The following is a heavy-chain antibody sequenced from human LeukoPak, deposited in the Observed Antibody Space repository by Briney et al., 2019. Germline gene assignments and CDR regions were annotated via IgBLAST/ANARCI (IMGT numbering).Heavy chain of an antibody. CDR2: IYHSGST. CDR3: ARAGDYVWGSYRYFDY. D-gene: IGHD3-16*02. V-gene: IGHV4-4*02. CDR1: GGSISSSNW. J-gene: IGHJ4*02. Sequence: PSETLSLTCAVSGGSISSSNWWSWVRQPPGKGLEWIGEIYHSGSTNYNPSLKSRVTISVDKSKNQFSLKLSSVTAADTAVYYCARAGDYVWGSYRYFDYWGQGTLVTVSS.